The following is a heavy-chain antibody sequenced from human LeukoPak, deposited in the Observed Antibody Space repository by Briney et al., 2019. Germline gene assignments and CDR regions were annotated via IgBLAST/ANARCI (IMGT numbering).Heavy chain of an antibody. CDR2: ISGSGGTT. J-gene: IGHJ6*03. V-gene: IGHV3-23*01. CDR1: GFTLTTYV. CDR3: ANSRDIVVVPAANREGYYMDV. Sequence: GGSLRLSCAASGFTLTTYVMTWVRQAPGKGLEWVSAISGSGGTTYYADSVKGRFTISRDNSKNTLYLQMNSLRAEDTAVYYCANSRDIVVVPAANREGYYMDVWGKGTTVTVSS. D-gene: IGHD2-2*01.